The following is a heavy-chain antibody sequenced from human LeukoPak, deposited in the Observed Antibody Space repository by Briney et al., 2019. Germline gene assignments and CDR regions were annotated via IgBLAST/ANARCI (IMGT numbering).Heavy chain of an antibody. Sequence: PGGFLRLSCVASGFAFSTYSMNWVRQAPGKGLEWVSYIGSSSSRIYYADSVKGRFTISRDNAKNSLYLQMNGLRAEDTAVYYCARGPSSQFRTDYWGQGTLVTVSS. CDR2: IGSSSSRI. J-gene: IGHJ4*02. D-gene: IGHD2-2*01. V-gene: IGHV3-48*01. CDR1: GFAFSTYS. CDR3: ARGPSSQFRTDY.